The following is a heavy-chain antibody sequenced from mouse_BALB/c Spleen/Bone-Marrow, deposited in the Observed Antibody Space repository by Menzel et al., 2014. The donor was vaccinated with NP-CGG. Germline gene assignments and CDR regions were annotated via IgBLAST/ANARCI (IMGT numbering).Heavy chain of an antibody. D-gene: IGHD1-2*01. Sequence: QVQLQQSGPELVKPGASVKISCKASGYTFTDYYINWVKQKPGQGLEWIGWIYPRNNNTKYNERFKDKATLTVDTPSSIAYMQLSSLTSEDTAVYFCARGITTATFAYWGQGTLVTVSA. CDR1: GYTFTDYY. V-gene: IGHV1-84*02. J-gene: IGHJ3*01. CDR3: ARGITTATFAY. CDR2: IYPRNNNT.